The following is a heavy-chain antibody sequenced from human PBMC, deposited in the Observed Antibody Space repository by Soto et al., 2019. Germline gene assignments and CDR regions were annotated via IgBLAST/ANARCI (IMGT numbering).Heavy chain of an antibody. V-gene: IGHV4-31*03. CDR1: GGSISSGGYY. J-gene: IGHJ4*01. CDR2: IYYSGST. CDR3: ARSPVATVSAFEY. Sequence: QVQLQESGPGLVKPSQTLSVTCTVSGGSISSGGYYWSWIRQHPGKGLEWIGYIYYSGSTYYNPSLKSRVTISVDPSKKQFSLKLSSVTAADTAVYSCARSPVATVSAFEYWGHRHLVTVS. D-gene: IGHD5-12*01.